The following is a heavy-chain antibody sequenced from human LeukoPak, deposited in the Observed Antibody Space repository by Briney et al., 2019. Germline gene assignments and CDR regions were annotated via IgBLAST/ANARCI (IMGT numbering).Heavy chain of an antibody. D-gene: IGHD3-22*01. J-gene: IGHJ3*02. CDR3: ARDGGSSGYYENDAFDI. V-gene: IGHV4-34*01. CDR1: GGSFSGYY. Sequence: PSETLSLTCAVYGGSFSGYYWSWIRQPPGKGLEWIGEINHSGSTYYNPSLKSRVTISVDTSKNQFSLKLSSVTATDTAVYYCARDGGSSGYYENDAFDIWGQGTMVTVSS. CDR2: INHSGST.